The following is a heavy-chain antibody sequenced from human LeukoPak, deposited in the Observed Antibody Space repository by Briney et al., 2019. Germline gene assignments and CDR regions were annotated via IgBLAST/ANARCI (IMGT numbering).Heavy chain of an antibody. CDR3: AKEENYYGSGTFDY. CDR2: ISGSGGST. V-gene: IGHV3-23*01. Sequence: AISGSGGSTYYADSVKGRFTISRDNSKNTLYLQMNSLRAEDTAVYYCAKEENYYGSGTFDYWGQGTLVTVSS. J-gene: IGHJ4*02. D-gene: IGHD3-10*01.